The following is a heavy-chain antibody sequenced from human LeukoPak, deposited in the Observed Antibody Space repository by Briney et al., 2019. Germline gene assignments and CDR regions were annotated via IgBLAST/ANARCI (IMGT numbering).Heavy chain of an antibody. Sequence: GGSLRLSCSVTGISVSSNSLTWVRQAPGKGREWVAALLTGASTYYAASVKGRFAISRDNSRNIVYLQMNSLIIEDTAVYYCARSHYFDSSGSDFDSWGQGTLVTVSS. V-gene: IGHV3-53*01. D-gene: IGHD3-22*01. CDR1: GISVSSNS. CDR2: LLTGAST. CDR3: ARSHYFDSSGSDFDS. J-gene: IGHJ4*02.